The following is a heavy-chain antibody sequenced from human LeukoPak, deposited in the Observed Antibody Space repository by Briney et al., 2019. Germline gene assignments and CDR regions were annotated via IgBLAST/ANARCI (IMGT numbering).Heavy chain of an antibody. CDR2: ISSSSSYI. J-gene: IGHJ4*02. CDR3: AREGIKRRWLLTLYDY. Sequence: GGSLRLSCAASGFTFSSYWMSWVRQAPGKGLEWVSSISSSSSYIYYADSVKGRFTISRDNAKNSLYLQMNSLRAEDTAVYYCAREGIKRRWLLTLYDYWGQGTLVTVSS. V-gene: IGHV3-21*01. D-gene: IGHD3-22*01. CDR1: GFTFSSYW.